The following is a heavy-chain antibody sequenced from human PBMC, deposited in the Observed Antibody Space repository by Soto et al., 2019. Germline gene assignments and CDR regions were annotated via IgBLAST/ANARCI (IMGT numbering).Heavy chain of an antibody. CDR3: ARVLTEDIFPPNTWFDP. CDR2: MTPNSRHT. V-gene: IGHV1-8*01. J-gene: IGHJ5*02. Sequence: ASVKVSCKVSGYTLTELAMHWVRQAAGKGPEWMGWMTPNSRHTGYAQKFQGRVTMTTNTSISTAYMELSSLRSEDTAVYYFARVLTEDIFPPNTWFDPWGQGTLVTVSS. D-gene: IGHD2-15*01. CDR1: GYTLTELA.